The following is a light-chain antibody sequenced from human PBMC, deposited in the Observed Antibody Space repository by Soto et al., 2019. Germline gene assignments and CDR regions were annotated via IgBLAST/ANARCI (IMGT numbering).Light chain of an antibody. CDR3: QQTYTTPYT. Sequence: DTVMTQSPDSLAVSLGERATINCKSSQSVLYSCLAWYQQKPGQPPKLLISWASTRASGVPDRFSGSGSGTAFTLTISSLQAEDVAVYYCQQTYTTPYTFGQGTKLEI. J-gene: IGKJ2*01. V-gene: IGKV4-1*01. CDR2: WAS. CDR1: QSVLYSC.